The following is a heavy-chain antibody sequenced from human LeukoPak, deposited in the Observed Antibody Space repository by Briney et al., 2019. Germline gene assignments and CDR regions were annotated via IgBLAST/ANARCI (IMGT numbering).Heavy chain of an antibody. V-gene: IGHV3-7*01. D-gene: IGHD1-26*01. Sequence: GGSLRLSCAASGFTFSNYWMTWVRQAPGKGLEWVANIKQDGSEISYVDSVKGRFTISRDNAKNSLYLQMNNLRAEDTAVYYCARDQGNGSSDYWGQGTLVTVSS. CDR1: GFTFSNYW. CDR3: ARDQGNGSSDY. J-gene: IGHJ4*02. CDR2: IKQDGSEI.